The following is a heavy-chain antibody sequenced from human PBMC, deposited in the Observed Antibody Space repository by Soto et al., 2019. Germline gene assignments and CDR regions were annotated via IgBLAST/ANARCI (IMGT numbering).Heavy chain of an antibody. V-gene: IGHV1-3*01. CDR1: GYTFTNYA. D-gene: IGHD6-19*01. CDR2: INAGNGKT. J-gene: IGHJ4*02. CDR3: ARDGAVAGNTNFDY. Sequence: ASVKVSCKASGYTFTNYAIYWVRQGPGQRLEWMGWINAGNGKTKYSQKFQGRVTITRDTSASTAYMELSSLRSEDTAVYYCARDGAVAGNTNFDYWGQGTLVTVSS.